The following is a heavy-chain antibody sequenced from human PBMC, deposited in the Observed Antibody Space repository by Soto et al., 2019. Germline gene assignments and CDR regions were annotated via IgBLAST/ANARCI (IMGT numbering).Heavy chain of an antibody. CDR1: GGTFSSYA. CDR3: ARPDTAMEYYYYGMDV. V-gene: IGHV1-69*13. D-gene: IGHD5-18*01. Sequence: SVKVSCKASGGTFSSYAISWVRQAPGQGLGWMGGIIPIFGTANYAQKFQGRVTITADESTSTAYMELSSLRSEDTAVYYCARPDTAMEYYYYGMDVWGQGTTVTVSS. J-gene: IGHJ6*02. CDR2: IIPIFGTA.